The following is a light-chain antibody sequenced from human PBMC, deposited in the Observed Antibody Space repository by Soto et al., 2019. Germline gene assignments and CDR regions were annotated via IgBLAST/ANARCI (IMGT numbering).Light chain of an antibody. J-gene: IGLJ3*02. CDR2: SND. Sequence: QSVLTQPPVASGTPGQTVTISCSGSTSNIVSNTVNWYQQFPGSAPKLLIYSNDQRPSGVPDRFSGSKSGTTASLAISGLQSDDEADYHCAAWDDSLNGVVFGGGTKLTVL. CDR1: TSNIVSNT. V-gene: IGLV1-44*01. CDR3: AAWDDSLNGVV.